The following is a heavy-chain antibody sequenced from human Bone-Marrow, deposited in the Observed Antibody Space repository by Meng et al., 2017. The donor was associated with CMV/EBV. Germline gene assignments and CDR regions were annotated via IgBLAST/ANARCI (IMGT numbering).Heavy chain of an antibody. Sequence: GGSLRLSCAASGFTFSSYSMNWVRQARGKGLEWVSSISSSSSYIYYADSVKGRFTISRDNAKNSLYLQMNSLRAEDTAVYYCARDEYYYYGMDVWGQGTTVTVSS. CDR3: ARDEYYYYGMDV. CDR1: GFTFSSYS. V-gene: IGHV3-21*01. J-gene: IGHJ6*02. CDR2: ISSSSSYI.